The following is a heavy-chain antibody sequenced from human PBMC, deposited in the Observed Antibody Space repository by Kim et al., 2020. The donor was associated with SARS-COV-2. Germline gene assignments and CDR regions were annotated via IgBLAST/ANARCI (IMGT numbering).Heavy chain of an antibody. CDR2: IRSKAYGGTT. D-gene: IGHD6-25*01. J-gene: IGHJ6*02. Sequence: GGSLRLSCTASGFTFGDYAMSWFRQAPGKGLEWVGFIRSKAYGGTTEYAASVKGRLTISRDDSKSIAYLQMNSLKTEDTAVYYCTRDTGIAARRRDYYGMDVWGQGTTVTVSS. CDR1: GFTFGDYA. V-gene: IGHV3-49*03. CDR3: TRDTGIAARRRDYYGMDV.